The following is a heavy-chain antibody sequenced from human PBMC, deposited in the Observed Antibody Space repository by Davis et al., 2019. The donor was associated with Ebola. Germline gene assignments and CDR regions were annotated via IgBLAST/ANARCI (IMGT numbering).Heavy chain of an antibody. CDR2: ISSSSSYI. J-gene: IGHJ6*02. CDR3: ARKIGGYGMDV. V-gene: IGHV3-21*01. CDR1: GFTFSSYS. D-gene: IGHD3-10*01. Sequence: GGSLRLSCAASGFTFSSYSMNWVRQAPGKGLEWVSSISSSSSYIYYADSVKGRFTISRDNAKNSLYLQMNSLRAEDTAVYYCARKIGGYGMDVWGQGTTVTVSS.